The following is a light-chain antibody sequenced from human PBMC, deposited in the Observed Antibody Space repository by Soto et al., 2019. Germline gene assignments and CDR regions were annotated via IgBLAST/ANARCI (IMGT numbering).Light chain of an antibody. Sequence: DNQLTQSPSSIFASVGVRVTITCRASQAVNSWLSWFQQKPGMAPKLVIYDSYSLQSGVQSRLSGSGYGKDFNLNISRLPHEDFATYYCQQSNNPTISVGPGTRLEIK. CDR3: QQSNNPTIS. CDR1: QAVNSW. J-gene: IGKJ5*01. CDR2: DSY. V-gene: IGKV1-12*01.